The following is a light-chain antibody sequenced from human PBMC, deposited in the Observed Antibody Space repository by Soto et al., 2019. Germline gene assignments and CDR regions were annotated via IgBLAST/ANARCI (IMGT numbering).Light chain of an antibody. V-gene: IGKV3-20*01. Sequence: EIVLTQSPGTLSLSPGERATLSCRASQSVGNSLAWYQHKPGQAPRLLIYDVSNRATGIPDRFSGSGSGTDFTLTISGLEPEDFALYYCQQYSASPKWTFGQGTKVDIK. J-gene: IGKJ1*01. CDR2: DVS. CDR1: QSVGNS. CDR3: QQYSASPKWT.